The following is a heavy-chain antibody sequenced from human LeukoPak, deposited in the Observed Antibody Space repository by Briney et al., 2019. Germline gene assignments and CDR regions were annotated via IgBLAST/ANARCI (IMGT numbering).Heavy chain of an antibody. CDR2: ISGSGGST. J-gene: IGHJ4*02. V-gene: IGHV3-23*01. CDR1: GFTFSSYA. Sequence: GGSLRLSCAASGFTFSSYAMSWVRQAPGKGLEWVSAISGSGGSTYYADSVKGRFTISRDNSKNTLYLQMNSLRAEDTAVYYCAKDQPYPHYYDSSGYLVGYFDYWGQGTQVTVSS. CDR3: AKDQPYPHYYDSSGYLVGYFDY. D-gene: IGHD3-22*01.